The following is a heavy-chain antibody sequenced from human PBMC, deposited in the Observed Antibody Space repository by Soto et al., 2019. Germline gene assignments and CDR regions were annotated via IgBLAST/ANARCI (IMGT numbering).Heavy chain of an antibody. CDR3: TRGRRTAVTIDY. D-gene: IGHD4-17*01. CDR2: INHSGST. J-gene: IGHJ4*02. CDR1: GGSFSGYY. Sequence: QVQLQQWGAGLLKPSETLSLTCAVYGGSFSGYYWTWIRQPPGKGLEWIGEINHSGSTNYNPSLKSRVTISVDTSKHQSSLKLSSVTAADTAVYYCTRGRRTAVTIDYWGQGALVTVSS. V-gene: IGHV4-34*01.